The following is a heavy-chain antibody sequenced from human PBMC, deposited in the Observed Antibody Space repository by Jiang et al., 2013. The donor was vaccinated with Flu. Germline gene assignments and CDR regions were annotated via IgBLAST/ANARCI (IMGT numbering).Heavy chain of an antibody. J-gene: IGHJ6*02. CDR3: ARGGDSSGWGPLGYYYYGMDV. CDR2: INTQTLGT. V-gene: IGHV7-4-1*02. D-gene: IGHD6-19*01. CDR1: GYTFTSYA. Sequence: LKKPGASVKVSCKASGYTFTSYAMNWVRQAPGQGLEWMGWINTQTLGTQRMPRASQDGLSSPWTPLSARHICRSADLKAEDTAVYYCARGGDSSGWGPLGYYYYGMDVWGQGTTVTVSS.